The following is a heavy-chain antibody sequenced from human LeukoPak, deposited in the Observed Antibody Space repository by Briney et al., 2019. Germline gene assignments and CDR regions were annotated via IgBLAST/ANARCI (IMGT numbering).Heavy chain of an antibody. CDR3: ARHHYYGSGKTDY. CDR2: IYYSGST. Sequence: PSETLSLTCTVSGGSISSSSYYWGWIRQPPGKGLEWIGSIYYSGSTYYNPSLKSRVTISVDKSKNQFSLKLSSVTAADTAVYYCARHHYYGSGKTDYWGQGTLVTVSS. V-gene: IGHV4-39*01. CDR1: GGSISSSSYY. J-gene: IGHJ4*02. D-gene: IGHD3-10*01.